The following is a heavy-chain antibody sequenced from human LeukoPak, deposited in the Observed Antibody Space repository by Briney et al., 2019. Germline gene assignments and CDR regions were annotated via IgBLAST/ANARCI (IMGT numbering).Heavy chain of an antibody. D-gene: IGHD3-10*01. J-gene: IGHJ6*03. Sequence: GGSLRLSCAASGFMFSSYWMSWVRQAPGKGLEWVANIKHDGSDKYYVDSVKGRFTISRDNAKNSLYLQMNSLRAEDTAVYYCARDITPYYYMDVWGKGTTVTVSS. CDR2: IKHDGSDK. CDR1: GFMFSSYW. V-gene: IGHV3-7*01. CDR3: ARDITPYYYMDV.